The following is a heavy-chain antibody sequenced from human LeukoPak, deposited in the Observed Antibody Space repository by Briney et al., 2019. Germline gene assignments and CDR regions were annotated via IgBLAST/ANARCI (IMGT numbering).Heavy chain of an antibody. CDR2: IYYSGST. Sequence: SETLSLTCTVSGGSISSSSYYWGWIRQPPGKGLEWIGSIYYSGSTYYNPSLKSRVTISVDTSKNQFSLKLSSVTAADTAVYYCARSLGYCSSASCYGLYGMDVWGQGTTVTVSS. CDR1: GGSISSSSYY. D-gene: IGHD2-2*01. V-gene: IGHV4-39*07. CDR3: ARSLGYCSSASCYGLYGMDV. J-gene: IGHJ6*02.